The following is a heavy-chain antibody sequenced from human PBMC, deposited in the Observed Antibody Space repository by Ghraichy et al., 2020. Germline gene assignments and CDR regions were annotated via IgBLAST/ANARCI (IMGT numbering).Heavy chain of an antibody. V-gene: IGHV4-4*07. D-gene: IGHD1-26*01. Sequence: SETLSHTCTVSGGSFSSYYWSWIRQPAGKGLEWIGRIYPSGTPNYNPSLRSRLTMSVDTSKNQFSLNVRSVTAADTAVYYCARGAASASHYFDYWGQGTLVTVSS. CDR2: IYPSGTP. CDR1: GGSFSSYY. CDR3: ARGAASASHYFDY. J-gene: IGHJ4*02.